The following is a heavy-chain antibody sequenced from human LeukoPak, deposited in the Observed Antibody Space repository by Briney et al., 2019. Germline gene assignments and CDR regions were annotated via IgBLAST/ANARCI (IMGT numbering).Heavy chain of an antibody. CDR3: AKSVCPQGRRTYDY. Sequence: GGSLRLSCASSGLTFISYAMSWVRQAPWKGLDWASDIFGTGDNTYYAASVNGRFTISRDETKNTLYLQMNSMRAEATAVYYCAKSVCPQGRRTYDYRGQGTLVTVSS. V-gene: IGHV3-23*01. J-gene: IGHJ4*02. D-gene: IGHD1/OR15-1a*01. CDR1: GLTFISYA. CDR2: IFGTGDNT.